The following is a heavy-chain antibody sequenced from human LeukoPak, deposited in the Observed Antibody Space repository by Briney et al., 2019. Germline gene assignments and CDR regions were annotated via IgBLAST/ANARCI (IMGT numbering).Heavy chain of an antibody. CDR3: AKNYYDSSIFSAPHLFAC. J-gene: IGHJ4*02. CDR2: IRGSGGNT. Sequence: GGSLRLSCAASGFTFSSHAMTWVRQASGKGLEWVSSIRGSGGNTYYADSVKGRFTISRDNFQNTLYLQMNSLRAEDTAVYYCAKNYYDSSIFSAPHLFACWGQGTLVTVSS. V-gene: IGHV3-23*01. D-gene: IGHD3-22*01. CDR1: GFTFSSHA.